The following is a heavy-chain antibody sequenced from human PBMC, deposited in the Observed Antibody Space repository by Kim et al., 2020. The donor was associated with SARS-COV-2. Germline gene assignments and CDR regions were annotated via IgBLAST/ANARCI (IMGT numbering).Heavy chain of an antibody. CDR1: GFTFSTYS. CDR3: ARARGVVAIGAYDY. J-gene: IGHJ4*02. Sequence: GGSLRLSCAASGFTFSTYSMSWVRQAPGKGLEWVANIKQDGSEKYSVDSVKGRFTISRDNAENSLYLQMNSLRAEDTAVYYCARARGVVAIGAYDYWGQGTVVTVS. D-gene: IGHD2-15*01. CDR2: IKQDGSEK. V-gene: IGHV3-7*03.